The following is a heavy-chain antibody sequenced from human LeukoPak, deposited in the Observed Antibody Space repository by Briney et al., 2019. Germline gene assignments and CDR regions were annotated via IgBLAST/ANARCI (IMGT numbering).Heavy chain of an antibody. Sequence: SVKVSCKTSGGTFNNSVISWVRQVPGQGLEWMGGIIPIFGTANYAQKFQGRVTITADESTSTAYMELSSLRSEDTAVYYCARGLSEDYTEGYFDYWGQGTLVTVSS. J-gene: IGHJ4*02. D-gene: IGHD4-11*01. V-gene: IGHV1-69*01. CDR1: GGTFNNSV. CDR3: ARGLSEDYTEGYFDY. CDR2: IIPIFGTA.